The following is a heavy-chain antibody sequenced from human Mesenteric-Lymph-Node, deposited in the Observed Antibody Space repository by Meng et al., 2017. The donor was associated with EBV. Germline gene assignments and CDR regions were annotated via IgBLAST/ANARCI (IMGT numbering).Heavy chain of an antibody. CDR2: INHSGST. V-gene: IGHV4-34*01. Sequence: QMQLQQWGAGLLNPSETLSLTCAFYGGSFSNHYWSWIRQPPGKGLEWIGEINHSGSTSYNPSLKSRVTISVDTAKNQFSLKMSSVTAADTAVYYCARLIVGSLSTFDYWGQGALVTASS. J-gene: IGHJ4*02. CDR1: GGSFSNHY. D-gene: IGHD1-26*01. CDR3: ARLIVGSLSTFDY.